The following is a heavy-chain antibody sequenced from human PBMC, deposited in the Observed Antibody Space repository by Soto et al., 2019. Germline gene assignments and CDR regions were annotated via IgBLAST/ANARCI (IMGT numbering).Heavy chain of an antibody. CDR3: ARDSYYDFLSGYYYYYGMDV. CDR2: ISSSSSYI. J-gene: IGHJ6*02. Sequence: GGSLRLSCAASGFTFSSYSMNWVRQAPGKGLEWVSSISSSSSYIYYADSVKGRFTISRDNAKNSLYLQMNSLRAEDTAVYYCARDSYYDFLSGYYYYYGMDVWGQGTTVTVSS. D-gene: IGHD3-3*01. V-gene: IGHV3-21*01. CDR1: GFTFSSYS.